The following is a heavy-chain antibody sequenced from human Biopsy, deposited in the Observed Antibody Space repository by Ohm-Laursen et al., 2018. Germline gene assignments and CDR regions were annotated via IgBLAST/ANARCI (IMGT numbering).Heavy chain of an antibody. Sequence: SDTLSLTCSVSGGSVSSSNYYWNWIRQTPGKGLEWIGFIYNTERTSYNPSLKSRVTISLDTSKNQFSLELSSVIPSDTAVYYCAIDRVPRRGVMPVYYYGMDVWGQGSTVTVSS. CDR3: AIDRVPRRGVMPVYYYGMDV. J-gene: IGHJ6*02. V-gene: IGHV4-61*01. CDR2: IYNTERT. CDR1: GGSVSSSNYY. D-gene: IGHD2-21*01.